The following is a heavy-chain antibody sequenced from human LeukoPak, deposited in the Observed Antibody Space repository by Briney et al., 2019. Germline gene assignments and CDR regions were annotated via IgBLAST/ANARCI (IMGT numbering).Heavy chain of an antibody. CDR1: GYSFTSYW. D-gene: IGHD6-19*01. J-gene: IGHJ3*02. V-gene: IGHV5-51*01. Sequence: GESLQISCKGSGYSFTSYWIGWVRQMPGKGLEWMGIIYPGDFDTRYSPSFQGQVTISADKSISTAYLQWSSLKASDTAMYYCARPGSSGWYQPQDAFDIWGQGTMVTVSS. CDR2: IYPGDFDT. CDR3: ARPGSSGWYQPQDAFDI.